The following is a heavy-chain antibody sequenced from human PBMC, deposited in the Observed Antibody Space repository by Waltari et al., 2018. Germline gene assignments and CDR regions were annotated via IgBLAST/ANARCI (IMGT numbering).Heavy chain of an antibody. D-gene: IGHD2-21*01. V-gene: IGHV3-23*03. CDR2: IYSGGSRT. J-gene: IGHJ1*01. CDR1: GFTFSTYD. CDR3: AKEYCGGGCEYFQY. Sequence: EVQLFESGGGLVQPGGSLRLSCAASGFTFSTYDMSWVRQAPGKGLEWVSTIYSGGSRTYYAESVKGRFTISRDNSKNTLYLQMNSLRAEDTAVYYCAKEYCGGGCEYFQYWGQGTLVTVSS.